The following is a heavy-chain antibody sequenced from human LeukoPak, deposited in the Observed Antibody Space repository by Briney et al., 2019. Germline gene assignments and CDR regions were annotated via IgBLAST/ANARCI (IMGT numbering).Heavy chain of an antibody. D-gene: IGHD6-19*01. CDR3: ARDQEIAVAVSDAFDI. V-gene: IGHV1-46*01. CDR1: GYTFTSYY. Sequence: ASVKVSCKASGYTFTSYYMHWVRQAPGQGLEWMGIINPSGGSTTYAQKFQGRVTMTRDTSTSTVYMELSSLRSEDTAVYYCARDQEIAVAVSDAFDIWGQGTMVTVSS. CDR2: INPSGGST. J-gene: IGHJ3*02.